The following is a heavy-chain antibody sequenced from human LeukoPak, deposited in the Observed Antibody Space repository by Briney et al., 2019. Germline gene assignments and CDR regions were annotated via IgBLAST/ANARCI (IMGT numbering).Heavy chain of an antibody. D-gene: IGHD4-17*01. V-gene: IGHV3-30*18. CDR3: AKSGGVTTTLGY. CDR2: ISYDGSNK. Sequence: PGRSLRLSCAASGFTFSSYGMHWVRQAPGKGLEWVAVISYDGSNKYYADSVKGRFTISRDNSTNTLYLQMNSLRAEDTAVYYCAKSGGVTTTLGYWGQGTLVTVSS. CDR1: GFTFSSYG. J-gene: IGHJ4*02.